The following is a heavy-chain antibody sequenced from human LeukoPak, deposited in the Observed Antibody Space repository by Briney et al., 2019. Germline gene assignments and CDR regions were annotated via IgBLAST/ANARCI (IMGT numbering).Heavy chain of an antibody. CDR2: INWNGGST. CDR3: ARDRSQWLVETDAFDI. V-gene: IGHV3-20*04. J-gene: IGHJ3*02. D-gene: IGHD6-19*01. CDR1: GFTLDDYG. Sequence: GGSLRLSCAASGFTLDDYGMSWVRQAPGKGLEWVSGINWNGGSTGYADSVKGRFTISRDNAKNSLYLQMNSLRAEDTALYYCARDRSQWLVETDAFDIWGQGTLVTVSS.